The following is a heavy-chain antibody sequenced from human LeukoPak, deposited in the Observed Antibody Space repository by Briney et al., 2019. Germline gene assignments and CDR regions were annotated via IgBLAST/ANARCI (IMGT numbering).Heavy chain of an antibody. CDR3: AKEHLAVAVYYFDY. CDR1: GFTFSSHG. V-gene: IGHV3-23*01. CDR2: ISGSGGST. J-gene: IGHJ4*02. Sequence: GGTLRLSCAASGFTFSSHGMSWVRQAPGKGLEWVSAISGSGGSTYYADSVKGRFTISRDNSKNTLYLQMNSLRAEDTAVYYCAKEHLAVAVYYFDYWGQGTLVTVSS. D-gene: IGHD6-19*01.